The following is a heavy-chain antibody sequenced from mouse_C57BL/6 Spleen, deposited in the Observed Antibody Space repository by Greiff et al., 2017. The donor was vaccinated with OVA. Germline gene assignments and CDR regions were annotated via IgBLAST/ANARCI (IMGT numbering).Heavy chain of an antibody. D-gene: IGHD2-4*01. J-gene: IGHJ1*03. CDR3: ARIYYDYEYWYFDV. Sequence: QVQLQQSGTELVKPGASVKLSCKASGYTFTSYWMHWVKQRPGQGLEWIGNINPSNGGTNYNEKFKSKATLTVDKSSSTAYMQLSSLTSEDSAVYYCARIYYDYEYWYFDVWGTGTTVTVSS. V-gene: IGHV1-53*01. CDR2: INPSNGGT. CDR1: GYTFTSYW.